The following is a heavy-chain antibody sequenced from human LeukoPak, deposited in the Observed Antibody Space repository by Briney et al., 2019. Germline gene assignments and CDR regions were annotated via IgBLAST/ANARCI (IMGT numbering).Heavy chain of an antibody. CDR1: GGSVSSTNW. Sequence: PSETLSLTCGVSGGSVSSTNWWTWIRQPPGKGLEWIGEVHLDGRTNFNPSLKSRLTVSVDLSENHVSLKLTSVTAADTAVYYCAREGGFYRPLDYSGQGTLVTVSS. CDR3: AREGGFYRPLDY. V-gene: IGHV4-4*02. D-gene: IGHD6-25*01. J-gene: IGHJ4*02. CDR2: VHLDGRT.